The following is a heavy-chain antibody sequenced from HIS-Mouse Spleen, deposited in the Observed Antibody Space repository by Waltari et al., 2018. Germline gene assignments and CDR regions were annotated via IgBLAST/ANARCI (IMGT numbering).Heavy chain of an antibody. CDR1: GGSISSSRYF. CDR3: AREIPYSSSWYDWYFDL. D-gene: IGHD6-13*01. J-gene: IGHJ2*01. CDR2: IYYSGST. Sequence: QLQLQESGPGLVKPSETLSLTCTVPGGSISSSRYFWGWIRQPPGKGPEWTGSIYYSGSTYYNPSLKSRVTISVDTSKNQFSLKLSSVTAADTAVYYCAREIPYSSSWYDWYFDLWGRGTLVTVSS. V-gene: IGHV4-39*07.